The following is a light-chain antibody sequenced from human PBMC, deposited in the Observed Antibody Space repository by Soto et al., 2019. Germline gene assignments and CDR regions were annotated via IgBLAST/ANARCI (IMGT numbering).Light chain of an antibody. V-gene: IGKV3-11*01. CDR3: QHRST. CDR2: DAS. CDR1: QSVSRD. Sequence: EIVLTQSPATLSLSPGERVTLSCRASQSVSRDLAWYQQKPGQAPRLLIYDASNRATGIPARFSGSGSGTDFTLTVSILEPEDCAVYYCQHRSTFGPGTTVDIK. J-gene: IGKJ3*01.